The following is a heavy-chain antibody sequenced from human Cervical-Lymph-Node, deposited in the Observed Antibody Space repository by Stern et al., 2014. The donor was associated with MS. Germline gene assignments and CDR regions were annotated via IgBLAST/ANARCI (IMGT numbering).Heavy chain of an antibody. Sequence: QVQLLQSGAEVTKPWSSVKVSCKASGGTFSSYAISWVRQAPGQGLEWMGGIIPVFGTATYAQKFLGRVTITADESTRTDYMELSSLRSEDSAVYYCARSYGAVAGTGSDYWGQGTLVTVSS. V-gene: IGHV1-69*01. J-gene: IGHJ4*02. CDR2: IIPVFGTA. CDR3: ARSYGAVAGTGSDY. CDR1: GGTFSSYA. D-gene: IGHD6-19*01.